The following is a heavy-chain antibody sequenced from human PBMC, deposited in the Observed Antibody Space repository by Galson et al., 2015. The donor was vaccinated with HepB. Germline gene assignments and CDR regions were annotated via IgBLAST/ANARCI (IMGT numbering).Heavy chain of an antibody. CDR2: IKEDGSEK. CDR3: ARVVFSLWSEGAFDI. J-gene: IGHJ3*02. CDR1: GFTFSSYA. D-gene: IGHD2/OR15-2a*01. Sequence: SLRLSCAASGFTFSSYAMSWVRQAPGKGLEWVANIKEDGSEKYYVDSVKGRFTISRDNAKNSLFLQMNSLRAEDTAVYYCARVVFSLWSEGAFDIWGQGTMVTVSS. V-gene: IGHV3-7*03.